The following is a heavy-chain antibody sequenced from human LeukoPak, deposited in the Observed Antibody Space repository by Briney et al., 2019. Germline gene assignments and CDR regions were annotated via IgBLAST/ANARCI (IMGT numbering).Heavy chain of an antibody. CDR3: ARETWYEAVAAVGDFDY. CDR1: GYTFTSYY. D-gene: IGHD6-19*01. V-gene: IGHV1-46*01. Sequence: ASVKVSCKASGYTFTSYYMHWVRQAPGQGLEWMGIINPSGGSTSYAQKFQGRVTITADKSTSTAYMELSSLRSEDTAVYYCARETWYEAVAAVGDFDYWGQGTLVTVSS. CDR2: INPSGGST. J-gene: IGHJ4*02.